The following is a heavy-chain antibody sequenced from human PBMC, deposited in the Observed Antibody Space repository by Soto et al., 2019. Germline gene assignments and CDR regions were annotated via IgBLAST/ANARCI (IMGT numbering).Heavy chain of an antibody. J-gene: IGHJ6*02. CDR1: GYTFTSYA. V-gene: IGHV1-3*05. CDR2: INASNGNT. CDR3: ARDPSYYGMDV. Sequence: QVQLVQSGAEEKKPGASVKVSCKASGYTFTSYAMHWVRQAPGQRLEWMGWINASNGNTKYSQKFQGRVTITRDTSASTAYMELRSLRSADTAVYYCARDPSYYGMDVWGQGTTVTVSS.